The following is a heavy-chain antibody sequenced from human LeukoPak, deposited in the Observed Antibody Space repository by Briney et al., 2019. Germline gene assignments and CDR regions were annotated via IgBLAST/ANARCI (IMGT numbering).Heavy chain of an antibody. CDR3: ARDYWWNYDY. V-gene: IGHV3-30*03. CDR1: GFTFSSYG. Sequence: GGSLRLSCAASGFTFSSYGMHWVRQAPGKGLEWVAVISKDGSDKYYPGSVRGRFTISRDNSKNTIYLQMDSLRAEDTAIYYCARDYWWNYDYWGQGTLVAVSS. D-gene: IGHD1-7*01. J-gene: IGHJ4*02. CDR2: ISKDGSDK.